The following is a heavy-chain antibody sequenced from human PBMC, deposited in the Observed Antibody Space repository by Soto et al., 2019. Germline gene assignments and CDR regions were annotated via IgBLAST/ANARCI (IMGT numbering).Heavy chain of an antibody. D-gene: IGHD4-4*01. CDR2: IGNRGRTI. J-gene: IGHJ6*02. V-gene: IGHV3-48*03. Sequence: SLRLSCAASGFTFSNYEMNWVRQAPGKGLEWVSYIGNRGRTIYYADSVKGRFTISRDNAKNSLYLQMNSLRAEDTAVYYCARDPAIYSGKFDYGLDVWGQGTTVTASS. CDR1: GFTFSNYE. CDR3: ARDPAIYSGKFDYGLDV.